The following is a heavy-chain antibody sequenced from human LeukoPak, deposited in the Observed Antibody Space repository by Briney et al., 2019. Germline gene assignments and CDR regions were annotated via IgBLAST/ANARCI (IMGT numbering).Heavy chain of an antibody. CDR3: ARDGSAMVRGLAFDI. D-gene: IGHD3-10*01. CDR1: GFTFSSYG. CDR2: ISGSGGST. V-gene: IGHV3-23*01. Sequence: GGSLRLSCAASGFTFSSYGMTWVRQAPGKGLEGFSGISGSGGSTYYADSVKGRFTIYRDNSKNSLYLQMNSLRAEDTAVYYCARDGSAMVRGLAFDIWGQGTMVTVSS. J-gene: IGHJ3*02.